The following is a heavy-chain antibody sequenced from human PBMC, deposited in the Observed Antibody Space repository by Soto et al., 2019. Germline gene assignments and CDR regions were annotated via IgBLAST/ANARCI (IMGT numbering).Heavy chain of an antibody. D-gene: IGHD5-12*01. Sequence: GASVKVSCKASGGTFSSYAISWVRQAPGQGLEWMGGIIPIFGTANYAQKFQGWVTTTRDTSISTAYMELSRLRSDDTAVYYCARDPGLEYSGYELDIWGQGTMVTVSS. J-gene: IGHJ3*02. CDR2: IIPIFGTA. V-gene: IGHV1-69*05. CDR1: GGTFSSYA. CDR3: ARDPGLEYSGYELDI.